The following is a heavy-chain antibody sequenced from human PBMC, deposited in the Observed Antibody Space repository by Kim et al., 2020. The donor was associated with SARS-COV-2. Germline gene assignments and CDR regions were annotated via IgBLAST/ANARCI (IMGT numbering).Heavy chain of an antibody. Sequence: SETLSLTCTVSGGSISSYYWSWIRQPPGKGLEWIGYIYYSGSTNYNPSLKSRVTISVDTSKNQFSLKLSSVTAADTAVYYCARMAAAGMTFDYWGQGTLVTVSS. CDR1: GGSISSYY. CDR2: IYYSGST. V-gene: IGHV4-59*01. D-gene: IGHD6-13*01. CDR3: ARMAAAGMTFDY. J-gene: IGHJ4*02.